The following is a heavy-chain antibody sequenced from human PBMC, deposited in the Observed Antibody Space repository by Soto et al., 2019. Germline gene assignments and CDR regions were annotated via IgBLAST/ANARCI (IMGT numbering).Heavy chain of an antibody. D-gene: IGHD3-9*01. CDR3: TTSYDILAGVPYGMDV. J-gene: IGHJ6*02. Sequence: LRLSCAASGFTFSNSDMNWVHQAPGKGLEWVGRIKSKTDGGTTDYAAPVKGRFTISRDDSKNTLYLQMNSLKTEGTAVYYCTTSYDILAGVPYGMDVWGQGTTVTVPS. V-gene: IGHV3-15*01. CDR1: GFTFSNSD. CDR2: IKSKTDGGTT.